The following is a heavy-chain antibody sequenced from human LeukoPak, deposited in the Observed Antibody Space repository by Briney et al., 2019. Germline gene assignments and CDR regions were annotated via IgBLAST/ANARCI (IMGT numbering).Heavy chain of an antibody. CDR1: GYTFTSYD. D-gene: IGHD3-10*01. V-gene: IGHV1-8*01. Sequence: ASVKVSCKASGYTFTSYDINWVRQATGQGLEWMGWMNPNSGNAGYAQKFQGRVTMTRNTSISTAYMELSSLRSEDTAVYYCARVRGYAGTEVDYWGQGALVTVSS. CDR2: MNPNSGNA. CDR3: ARVRGYAGTEVDY. J-gene: IGHJ4*02.